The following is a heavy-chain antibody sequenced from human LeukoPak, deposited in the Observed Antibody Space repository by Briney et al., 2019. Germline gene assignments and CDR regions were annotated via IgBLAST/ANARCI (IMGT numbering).Heavy chain of an antibody. CDR2: INQDASEI. Sequence: GGSRRLSCAASGFTFSTYWMNWYRQAPGKGLEWVGNINQDASEINYVDSVRGRFTISRDNAKNSLHLQMNSLRAEDTAVYYCATDRDNSDWQKRFDSWGQGTLVTVSS. D-gene: IGHD2-21*02. CDR1: GFTFSTYW. V-gene: IGHV3-7*01. CDR3: ATDRDNSDWQKRFDS. J-gene: IGHJ4*02.